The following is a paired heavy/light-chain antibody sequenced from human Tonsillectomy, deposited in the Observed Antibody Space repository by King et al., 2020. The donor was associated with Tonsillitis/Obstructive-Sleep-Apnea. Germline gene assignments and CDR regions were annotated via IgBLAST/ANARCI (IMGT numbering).Light chain of an antibody. CDR1: RDIRND. Sequence: DIQMTQSPSSMSASVGDRITITCRASRDIRNDLGWYQQKPGTAPKRLIYSASNLQTGVPSRFSGSGSGTEFTLTISSLQSEDFATYYCLQHKNFPWTFGQGTKVES. CDR2: SAS. J-gene: IGKJ1*01. CDR3: LQHKNFPWT. V-gene: IGKV1-17*01.
Heavy chain of an antibody. J-gene: IGHJ4*02. V-gene: IGHV4-59*01. CDR1: GGSLTPFY. Sequence: VQLQESGPGLVKPSETLSLTCSVSGGSLTPFYWGWIRQPPGKGLEWVGYVFYTGSTDYNPSLKSRIDMSIDSSKNQFSLSLTSVTPADTAVYYCARLELPEYSFLPGIFHWGQGILVTVSS. D-gene: IGHD1-7*01. CDR2: VFYTGST. CDR3: ARLELPEYSFLPGIFH.